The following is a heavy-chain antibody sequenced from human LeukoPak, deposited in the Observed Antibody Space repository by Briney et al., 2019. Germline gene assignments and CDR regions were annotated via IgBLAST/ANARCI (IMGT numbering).Heavy chain of an antibody. CDR2: INRDGSST. V-gene: IGHV3-74*01. J-gene: IGHJ4*02. CDR1: GFAFSGYW. D-gene: IGHD3-10*01. CDR3: VRDHSGSGDY. Sequence: TGGSLRLSCAASGFAFSGYWMHWVRQAPGKGLVWVSRINRDGSSTTYADSVKGRFTISRDNAKNALFLQMNGLRAEDTAVYYCVRDHSGSGDYWGQGTLVTVSS.